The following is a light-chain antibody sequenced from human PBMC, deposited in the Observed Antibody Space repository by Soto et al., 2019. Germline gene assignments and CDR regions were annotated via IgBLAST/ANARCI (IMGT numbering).Light chain of an antibody. Sequence: DIVMIQSPDSLPVSLGERATINCKSSQSVLSSSNNKNYLAWYQQRPGQPPKLLISWASTREFGVPDRFSGSGSGTDFTRTISSLQAEDVAVYYCQQYYSTPWTFGQGTKVEIK. CDR2: WAS. V-gene: IGKV4-1*01. CDR1: QSVLSSSNNKNY. CDR3: QQYYSTPWT. J-gene: IGKJ1*01.